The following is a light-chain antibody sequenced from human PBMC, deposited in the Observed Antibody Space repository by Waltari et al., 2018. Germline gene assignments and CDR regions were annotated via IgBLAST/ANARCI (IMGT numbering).Light chain of an antibody. CDR3: QQYDFYSLT. J-gene: IGKJ4*01. V-gene: IGKV1-5*01. CDR1: HHINNY. CDR2: DAS. Sequence: DIQMTQSPSTLSASEGDRVPITCRASHHINNYLAWYQQKPGKAHKLVIYDASSLESGVPSRVSGSGSGTEFTITISSLQPDDFATYYCQQYDFYSLTFGGGTRVEIK.